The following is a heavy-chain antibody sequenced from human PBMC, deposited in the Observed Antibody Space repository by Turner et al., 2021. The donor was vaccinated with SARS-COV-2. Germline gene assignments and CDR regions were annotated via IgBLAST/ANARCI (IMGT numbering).Heavy chain of an antibody. CDR3: AREESGSFGAYGMDV. CDR2: IKQDGSEK. V-gene: IGHV3-7*03. Sequence: EVQLVESGGGLVQPVGSLRLSCAASGFTFSSYWMNWVRQAPGKGLEWVANIKQDGSEKYYVDSVKGRFTISRDNAKNSLYLQMNSLRAEDTAVYYCAREESGSFGAYGMDVWGQGTTVTVSS. J-gene: IGHJ6*02. CDR1: GFTFSSYW. D-gene: IGHD2-15*01.